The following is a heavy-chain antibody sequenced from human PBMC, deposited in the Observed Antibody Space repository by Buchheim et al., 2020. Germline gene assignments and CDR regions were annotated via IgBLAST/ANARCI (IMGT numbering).Heavy chain of an antibody. CDR3: ARRYCSGGICYFFDS. D-gene: IGHD2-8*02. J-gene: IGHJ4*02. CDR2: IGGSGTNT. V-gene: IGHV3-23*01. Sequence: EVQLLESGGGLVQPGGSLRLSCVASGFTSSSHIMNWVRQAPGKGLEWVSGIGGSGTNTYYADSVTGRFTISRENSKNTPYLQVNSLRADDTAVYYCARRYCSGGICYFFDSWGQGTL. CDR1: GFTSSSHI.